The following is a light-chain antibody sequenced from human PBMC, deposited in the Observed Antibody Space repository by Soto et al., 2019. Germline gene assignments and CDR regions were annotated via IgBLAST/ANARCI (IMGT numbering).Light chain of an antibody. V-gene: IGKV1-9*01. J-gene: IGKJ4*01. Sequence: DIQLTQSPSFLSASVGDRVTITCRASQGIYSHLAWYQQKPGKAPKLLIYAASTLQSGVPSRCSGSRSGTDFTLTVSSLQPDDFATYYCQHHNSYPLTFGGGTKVEIK. CDR1: QGIYSH. CDR2: AAS. CDR3: QHHNSYPLT.